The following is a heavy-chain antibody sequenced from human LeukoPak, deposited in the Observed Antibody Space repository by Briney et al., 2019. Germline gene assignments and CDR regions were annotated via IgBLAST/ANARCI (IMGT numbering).Heavy chain of an antibody. D-gene: IGHD3-22*01. CDR3: ARDRFNYYDSSTRAFDI. J-gene: IGHJ3*02. Sequence: PSETLSLTCAVYGGSFSGYYWSWIRQPPGKGLEWIGEINHSGSTNYNPSLKSRVTISVDTSKNQFSLKLSSVTAADTAVYYCARDRFNYYDSSTRAFDIWGQGTMVTVSS. CDR1: GGSFSGYY. V-gene: IGHV4-34*09. CDR2: INHSGST.